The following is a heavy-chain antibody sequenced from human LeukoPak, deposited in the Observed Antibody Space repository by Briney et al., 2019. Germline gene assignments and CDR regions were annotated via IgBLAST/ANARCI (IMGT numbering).Heavy chain of an antibody. D-gene: IGHD5-18*01. CDR2: VFDSGRT. J-gene: IGHJ4*02. V-gene: IGHV4-59*11. Sequence: SETLSLTCTVSGGSMTTHHWNWIRQTPGKGLEWIGYVFDSGRTKENPSLKSRVTLSADTSKNQLSLRLSSVTAADTAVYYCTTIKRGNIFGYFDFWGQGILVTISS. CDR1: GGSMTTHH. CDR3: TTIKRGNIFGYFDF.